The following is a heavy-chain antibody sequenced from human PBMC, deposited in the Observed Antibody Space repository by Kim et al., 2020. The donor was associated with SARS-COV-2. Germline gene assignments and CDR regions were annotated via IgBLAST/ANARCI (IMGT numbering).Heavy chain of an antibody. CDR3: ARDGVSGWYGLYYYYGMDV. CDR2: ISSSGSTI. D-gene: IGHD6-19*01. Sequence: GGSLRLSCAASGFTFSDYYMSWIRQAPGKGLEWVSYISSSGSTIYYADSVKGRFTISRDNAKNSLYLQMNSLRAEDTAVYYCARDGVSGWYGLYYYYGMDVCGQGTTVTVSS. J-gene: IGHJ6*02. CDR1: GFTFSDYY. V-gene: IGHV3-11*04.